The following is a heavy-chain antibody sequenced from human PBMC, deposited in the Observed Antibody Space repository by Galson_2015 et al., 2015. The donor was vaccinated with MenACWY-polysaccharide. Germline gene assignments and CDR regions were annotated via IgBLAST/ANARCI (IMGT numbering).Heavy chain of an antibody. J-gene: IGHJ4*02. V-gene: IGHV3-23*01. D-gene: IGHD5-24*01. CDR3: ANPTRGYNVLVRGVGGGAD. CDR2: ISGSGGST. Sequence: SLRLSCAASGFTFSSYAMSWVRQAPGKGLEWVSAISGSGGSTYYADSVKGRYTISRDNSKNTLYLQMNSLRAEDTAVYYCANPTRGYNVLVRGVGGGADWGPGTLVSVSS. CDR1: GFTFSSYA.